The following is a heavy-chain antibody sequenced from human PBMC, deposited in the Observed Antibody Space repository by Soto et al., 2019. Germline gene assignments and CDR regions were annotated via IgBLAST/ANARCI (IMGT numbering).Heavy chain of an antibody. CDR2: ISSSSSTI. CDR1: GLTFSSYS. Sequence: EVQLVESGGGLVQRGGSLRLSCAASGLTFSSYSMNWVRQAPGKGXEWVSYISSSSSTIYYADSVKGRFTISRDNXXXXXXXXXXXXXXXXXXXXXXXXXXXXRXXXXGMDVWGQGTTVTVSS. V-gene: IGHV3-48*01. J-gene: IGHJ6*02. CDR3: XXXXXXRXXXXGMDV.